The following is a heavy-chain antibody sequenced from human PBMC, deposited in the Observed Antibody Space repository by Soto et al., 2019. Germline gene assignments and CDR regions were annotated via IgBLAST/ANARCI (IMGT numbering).Heavy chain of an antibody. V-gene: IGHV3-7*01. J-gene: IGHJ4*02. CDR3: ARPARECSSPGCAN. D-gene: IGHD2-2*01. CDR2: INQDGSES. Sequence: EVQLVESGGGLVQPGGSLRLSCVVSGLTFSNYWMGWVRQAPGKGLEWVANINQDGSESYYVDSVKGRFTISRDNAKNSLYLQMTSLRAEDTAVYYCARPARECSSPGCANWGQGTLVTVSS. CDR1: GLTFSNYW.